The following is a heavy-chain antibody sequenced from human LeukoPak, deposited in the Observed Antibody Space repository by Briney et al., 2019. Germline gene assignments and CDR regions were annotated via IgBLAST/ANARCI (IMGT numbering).Heavy chain of an antibody. Sequence: PRGLLRLTSEAPAITPTWSWMNWVRQAPGKGREWVANMDPSVSQKCYLDSLKGSFTIAKDNSVTSLYRDMYSLRDEDTAIYYCAIWTSGNFWGQGTLVTVSS. D-gene: IGHD1-1*01. V-gene: IGHV3-7*01. CDR2: MDPSVSQK. CDR3: AIWTSGNF. J-gene: IGHJ4*02. CDR1: AITPTWSW.